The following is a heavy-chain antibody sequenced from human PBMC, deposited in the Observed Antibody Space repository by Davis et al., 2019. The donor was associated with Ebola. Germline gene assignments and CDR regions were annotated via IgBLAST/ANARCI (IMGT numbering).Heavy chain of an antibody. Sequence: GESLKISCKASGYSFTSYWIGWVRQMPGKGLEWMGIIYPGDSYTMYSPSFQGQITISVDKSTSVTYLQWSSLKASDTAIYYCARRGSGSFDTNWFDSWGQGTLVTVSS. CDR1: GYSFTSYW. D-gene: IGHD3-10*01. J-gene: IGHJ5*01. CDR3: ARRGSGSFDTNWFDS. CDR2: IYPGDSYT. V-gene: IGHV5-51*01.